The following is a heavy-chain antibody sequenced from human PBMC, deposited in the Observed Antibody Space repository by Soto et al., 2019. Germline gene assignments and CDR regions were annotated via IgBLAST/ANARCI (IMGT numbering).Heavy chain of an antibody. CDR3: ARDLQYSRLFYGMDV. CDR2: IYYIGST. D-gene: IGHD6-13*01. Sequence: QVQLQESGPGLVKPSQTLSLTCTVSGGSISSGGYFWSWIRQHPGKGLEWIGYIYYIGSTYYNPSLKSRVTISLDTSKNQFSLKLTSATAADTAVYYCARDLQYSRLFYGMDVWGQGTTVTVSS. V-gene: IGHV4-31*03. CDR1: GGSISSGGYF. J-gene: IGHJ6*02.